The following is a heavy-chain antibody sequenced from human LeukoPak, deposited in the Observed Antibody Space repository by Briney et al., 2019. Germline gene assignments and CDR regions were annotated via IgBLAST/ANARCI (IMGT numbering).Heavy chain of an antibody. D-gene: IGHD6-13*01. J-gene: IGHJ4*02. Sequence: GGSLRLSCAASGFTFGPYWMTWVRQAPGKGLEWVASIKQDGEKHYVDSVKGRLTVSRDNAKNSLYLQMNSLRVEDTAVYFCARMGGTWSLDYWGQGNLVTVSS. CDR3: ARMGGTWSLDY. CDR2: IKQDGEK. CDR1: GFTFGPYW. V-gene: IGHV3-7*01.